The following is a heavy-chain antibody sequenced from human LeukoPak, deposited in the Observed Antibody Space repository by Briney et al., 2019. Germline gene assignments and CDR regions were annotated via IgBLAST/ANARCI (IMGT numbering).Heavy chain of an antibody. CDR3: AREAPGAVFDY. J-gene: IGHJ4*02. Sequence: ASVKVSCKASGYSXTSYGISWVRQAPGQGLGWMGWISGYNGNTNYAQRHQGRVTMTTDTSTNTAYMELRSLGSDDTAVYYCAREAPGAVFDYWGQGTLVTVSS. V-gene: IGHV1-18*01. D-gene: IGHD6-19*01. CDR2: ISGYNGNT. CDR1: GYSXTSYG.